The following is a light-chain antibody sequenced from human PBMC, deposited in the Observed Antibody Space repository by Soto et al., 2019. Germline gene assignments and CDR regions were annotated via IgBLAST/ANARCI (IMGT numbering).Light chain of an antibody. CDR3: QQYDSHPMYT. V-gene: IGKV1-5*03. CDR2: KTS. Sequence: DIQMTQSPSTLSASVGDRVTITCRARQNIVNWLAWYQQKPGKAPNLLIYKTSTLQRGVPSRFSGSGSGTEFTLTISSLQPDAFATYYCQQYDSHPMYTFGQGTKVDI. CDR1: QNIVNW. J-gene: IGKJ2*01.